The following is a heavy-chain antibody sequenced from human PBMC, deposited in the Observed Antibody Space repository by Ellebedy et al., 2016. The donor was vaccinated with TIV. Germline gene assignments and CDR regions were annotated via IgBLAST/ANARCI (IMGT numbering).Heavy chain of an antibody. CDR2: IRTISSF. V-gene: IGHV3-21*01. J-gene: IGHJ4*02. CDR1: GLPHSSYS. Sequence: GESLKISCAASGLPHSSYSLNWVRQPPGNGLEWVSSIRTISSFADSVRARFTISRDNAKNSLYLQMNSLRAEDTAVYYCSRGGGCGGGTCYYPDFWGQGTLVTVSS. D-gene: IGHD2-15*01. CDR3: SRGGGCGGGTCYYPDF.